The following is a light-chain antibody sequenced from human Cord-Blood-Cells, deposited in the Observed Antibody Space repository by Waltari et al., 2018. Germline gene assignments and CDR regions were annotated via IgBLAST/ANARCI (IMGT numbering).Light chain of an antibody. Sequence: DIVMTQSQLSLPVTPGEPASISCRSSQSLLHSNVYNYLDWYLQKPVQSPQLLIYLGSNLASGVPDSFSVRASGTEFTLKISRVEAEDFGVYYSMQARQTPATFGQGTKVEIK. CDR1: QSLLHSNVYNY. V-gene: IGKV2-28*01. CDR3: MQARQTPAT. J-gene: IGKJ1*01. CDR2: LGS.